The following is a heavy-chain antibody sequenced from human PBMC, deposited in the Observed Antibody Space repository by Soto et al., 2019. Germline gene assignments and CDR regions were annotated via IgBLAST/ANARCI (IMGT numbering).Heavy chain of an antibody. D-gene: IGHD2-21*02. CDR2: ISSSGSTI. J-gene: IGHJ3*02. CDR1: GFTFSDYY. V-gene: IGHV3-11*01. Sequence: GGSLRLSCAASGFTFSDYYMSWIRQAPGKGLEWVSYISSSGSTIYYADSVKGRFTISRDNAKNSLYLQMNSLRAEDTAVYYCARDYGGNSQKHFLGEDAFDIWGQGTMVTVSS. CDR3: ARDYGGNSQKHFLGEDAFDI.